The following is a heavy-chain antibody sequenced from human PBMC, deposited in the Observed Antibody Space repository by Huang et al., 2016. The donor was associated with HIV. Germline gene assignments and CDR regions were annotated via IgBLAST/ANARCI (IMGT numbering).Heavy chain of an antibody. CDR3: ARAPGVVELGYYYYSMDV. CDR1: GGTFNSYA. CDR2: IIPIFGTA. V-gene: IGHV1-69*01. J-gene: IGHJ6*02. D-gene: IGHD1-7*01. Sequence: QVQLVQSGAEVKKPGSSVKVSCKASGGTFNSYAISWVRQAPGQGLEWMGGIIPIFGTANYAQKFQGRVTITADESTSTAYMELSSLKSEDTAVYYCARAPGVVELGYYYYSMDVWGQGTTVTVSS.